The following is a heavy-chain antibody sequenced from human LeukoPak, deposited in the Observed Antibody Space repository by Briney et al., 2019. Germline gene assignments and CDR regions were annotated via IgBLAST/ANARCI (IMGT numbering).Heavy chain of an antibody. CDR3: ARGLRITIFGVVTKPYMDV. D-gene: IGHD3-3*01. Sequence: PSETLSLTCAVYGGSFSDYYWSWIRQPPGKGLEWIGELNHSGSTNYNPSLKSRVTISVDTSKNQFSLKLSSVTAADTAVYYWARGLRITIFGVVTKPYMDVWGKGTTVTVSS. J-gene: IGHJ6*03. CDR2: LNHSGST. V-gene: IGHV4-34*01. CDR1: GGSFSDYY.